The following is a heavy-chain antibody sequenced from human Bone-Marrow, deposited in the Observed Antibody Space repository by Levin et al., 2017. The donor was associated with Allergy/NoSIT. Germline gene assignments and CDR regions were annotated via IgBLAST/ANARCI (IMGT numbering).Heavy chain of an antibody. Sequence: GASVKVSCAASGFVFSSFTMSWVRQAPGKGLEWVSGIRGSGGSKYYADSVKGRFTISRDNSKNTLYLEMNRLRVDDTAVYFCAKDPLADDSSWRLDSWGRGTQVTVSS. J-gene: IGHJ4*02. CDR3: AKDPLADDSSWRLDS. V-gene: IGHV3-23*01. D-gene: IGHD4-11*01. CDR1: GFVFSSFT. CDR2: IRGSGGSK.